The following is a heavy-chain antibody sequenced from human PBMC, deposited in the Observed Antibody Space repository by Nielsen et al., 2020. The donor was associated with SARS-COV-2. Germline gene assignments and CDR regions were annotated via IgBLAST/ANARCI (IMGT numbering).Heavy chain of an antibody. CDR2: ISSDGTSL. D-gene: IGHD2-21*02. Sequence: GESLKISCAASGFLFRSYAMHWVRQAPGKGLEWVAVISSDGTSLYYADSVKGRLTISRDNSKNTLYLQMNSLRAEDTAVYYCARDFGFSRGGDDFDYWGQGTLVTVSS. V-gene: IGHV3-30*03. J-gene: IGHJ4*02. CDR1: GFLFRSYA. CDR3: ARDFGFSRGGDDFDY.